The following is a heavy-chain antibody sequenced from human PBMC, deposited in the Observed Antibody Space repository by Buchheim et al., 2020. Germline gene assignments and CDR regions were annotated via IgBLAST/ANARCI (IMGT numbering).Heavy chain of an antibody. CDR3: AREVPHREYSGSYYDY. CDR2: ISYDGSNK. D-gene: IGHD1-26*01. Sequence: QVQLVESGGGVVQPGRSLRLSCAASGFTFSSYAMHWVRQAPGKGLEWVAVISYDGSNKYYADSVKGRFTISRDNSKNTPYLQMNSLRAEDTAVYYCAREVPHREYSGSYYDYWGQGTL. CDR1: GFTFSSYA. V-gene: IGHV3-30-3*01. J-gene: IGHJ4*02.